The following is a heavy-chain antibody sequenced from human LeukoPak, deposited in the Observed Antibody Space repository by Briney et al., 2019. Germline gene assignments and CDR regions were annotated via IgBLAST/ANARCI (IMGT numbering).Heavy chain of an antibody. Sequence: GESLKISCQGSEYSFATYWIAWLRQLPGKGLEWMGIIYPSDSDTSYSPSFQGQVTISADKSIKTAYLQWSSLKASDTAMYYCARPLQGIVGATGFDYWGQGTLVTVSS. CDR1: EYSFATYW. D-gene: IGHD1-26*01. V-gene: IGHV5-51*01. CDR2: IYPSDSDT. CDR3: ARPLQGIVGATGFDY. J-gene: IGHJ4*02.